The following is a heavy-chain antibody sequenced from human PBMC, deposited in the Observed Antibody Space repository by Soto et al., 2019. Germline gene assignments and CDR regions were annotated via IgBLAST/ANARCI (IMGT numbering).Heavy chain of an antibody. CDR2: INGGAGDT. Sequence: QVQLVQSGAEVRKPGASVKISCKASGYIFTSYAIHWLRQAPGQRLEWMGWINGGAGDTRYSVNFQGTVTFTRDTAATTAFMDLSSLSSADTAIYYCARSPSRMAAETQLDPWGQGTLVSVSS. J-gene: IGHJ5*02. CDR1: GYIFTSYA. V-gene: IGHV1-3*01. CDR3: ARSPSRMAAETQLDP. D-gene: IGHD6-6*01.